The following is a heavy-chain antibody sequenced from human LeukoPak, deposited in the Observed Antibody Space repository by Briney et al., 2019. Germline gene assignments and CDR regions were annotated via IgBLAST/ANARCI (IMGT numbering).Heavy chain of an antibody. CDR2: ISSSGSTV. CDR1: GFTFSTYE. D-gene: IGHD1-26*01. Sequence: GGSLRLSCAASGFTFSTYEMNWVRQAPGKGLEWVSYISSSGSTVYYADSVKGRFTISRDNARNSLYLQMNSLRAEDTAVCYCARRAYSGNYLTFDYWGQGTLVTVSS. V-gene: IGHV3-48*03. CDR3: ARRAYSGNYLTFDY. J-gene: IGHJ4*02.